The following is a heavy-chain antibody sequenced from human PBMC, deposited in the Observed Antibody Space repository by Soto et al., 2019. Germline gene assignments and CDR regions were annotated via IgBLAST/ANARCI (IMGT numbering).Heavy chain of an antibody. Sequence: GGSLRLSCAASGFTFSSYEMNWVRQAPGKGLEWVSYISSSGSTIYYADSVKGRFTISRDNAKNSLYLQMNSLRAEDTAVYYCARDSSIAAGVYAFDIWGQGTMVTVSS. V-gene: IGHV3-48*03. J-gene: IGHJ3*02. CDR3: ARDSSIAAGVYAFDI. CDR2: ISSSGSTI. D-gene: IGHD6-6*01. CDR1: GFTFSSYE.